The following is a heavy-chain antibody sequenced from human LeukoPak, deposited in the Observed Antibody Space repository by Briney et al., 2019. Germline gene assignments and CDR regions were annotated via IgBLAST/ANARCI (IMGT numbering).Heavy chain of an antibody. V-gene: IGHV4-4*07. Sequence: SETLSLTCTVSGGSIISNYWSWIRQSAGTGLEWIGRIYGSGITDYNPSLKSRVTMSLDTSRKQFSLRLTSVTAADTAVYYCARLKFYDSTGYSPGYYMDVWGKGATVSVFS. D-gene: IGHD3-22*01. J-gene: IGHJ6*03. CDR2: IYGSGIT. CDR1: GGSIISNY. CDR3: ARLKFYDSTGYSPGYYMDV.